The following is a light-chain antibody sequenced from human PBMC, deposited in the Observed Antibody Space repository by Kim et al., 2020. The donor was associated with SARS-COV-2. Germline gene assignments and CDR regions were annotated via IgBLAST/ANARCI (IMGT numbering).Light chain of an antibody. V-gene: IGKV3-20*01. CDR3: QQYSSSPAT. CDR1: TMVRSIY. J-gene: IGKJ1*01. Sequence: TRAKTTTVHCRPGTMVRSIYLALSQQDPSQAPRLLIYGASSKATGIPDRFRGSGSGTDFTLTITRLEPEDFAVYYCQQYSSSPATFGQGTKVDIK. CDR2: GAS.